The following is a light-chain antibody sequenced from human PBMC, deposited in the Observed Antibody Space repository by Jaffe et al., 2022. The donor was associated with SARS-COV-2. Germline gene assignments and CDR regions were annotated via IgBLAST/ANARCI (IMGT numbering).Light chain of an antibody. J-gene: IGKJ1*01. CDR1: QSVSSNF. V-gene: IGKV3-20*01. Sequence: EIVLTQSPGTLSLSPGERATVSCRASQSVSSNFLAWYQQKPGQAPRLLIFAASARAAGIPDRFSGSGSGTDFTLTITRLEPEDFAVYYCQQYAGSPRTFGQGTKVEIK. CDR3: QQYAGSPRT. CDR2: AAS.